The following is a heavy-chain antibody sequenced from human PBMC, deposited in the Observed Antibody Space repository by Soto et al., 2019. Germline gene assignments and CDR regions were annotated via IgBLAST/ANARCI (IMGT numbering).Heavy chain of an antibody. J-gene: IGHJ4*02. CDR2: IYYSGST. Sequence: SETLSLTCTVSGGSISSYYWSWIRQPPGKGLEWIGHIYYSGSTNYNPSLKSRVTISVDTSKNQFSLKLSSVTAADTAVYYCARAIGYFDYWGQGTLVTVSS. V-gene: IGHV4-59*01. CDR3: ARAIGYFDY. CDR1: GGSISSYY.